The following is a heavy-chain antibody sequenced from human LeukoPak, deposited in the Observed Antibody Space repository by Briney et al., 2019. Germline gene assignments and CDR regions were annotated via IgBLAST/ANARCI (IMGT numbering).Heavy chain of an antibody. D-gene: IGHD3-3*01. CDR1: GGSFSGYY. V-gene: IGHV4-34*01. J-gene: IGHJ4*02. Sequence: PSETLSLTCAVYGGSFSGYYWSWIRQPPGKGLEWIGEINHSGSTNYNPSLKSRVTISVDTSKNQFSLKLSSVTAADTAVYYCARRWSNFWSGYYTGFDYWGQGTLVTVSS. CDR2: INHSGST. CDR3: ARRWSNFWSGYYTGFDY.